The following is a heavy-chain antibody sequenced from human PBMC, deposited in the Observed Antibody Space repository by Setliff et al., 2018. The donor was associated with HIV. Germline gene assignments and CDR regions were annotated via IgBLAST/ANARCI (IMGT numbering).Heavy chain of an antibody. CDR3: ARGARLLAAYSDRWDYFYMAV. V-gene: IGHV4-34*01. CDR2: INHSGST. Sequence: SETLSLTCAVFGGSFTDYYWIWIRQPPGKGPEWIGEINHSGSTHYNPSLKSRFIISVDTSKNQFSLKVNSMTAADTAVYYCARGARLLAAYSDRWDYFYMAVWGKGTTVTV. D-gene: IGHD1-26*01. CDR1: GGSFTDYY. J-gene: IGHJ6*03.